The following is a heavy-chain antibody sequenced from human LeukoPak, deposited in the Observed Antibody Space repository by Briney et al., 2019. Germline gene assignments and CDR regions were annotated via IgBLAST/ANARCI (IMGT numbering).Heavy chain of an antibody. CDR1: GFTFSSYA. CDR3: ARDVGGSGSY. J-gene: IGHJ4*02. Sequence: GGSLRLSCAASGFTFSSYAMSWVRQAPGKGLEWVSAISGSGGSTYYADSVKGRFTISRDNAENTLYLHLNSLRVEDTAIYYCARDVGGSGSYWGQGTLVTVSS. D-gene: IGHD3-10*01. CDR2: ISGSGGST. V-gene: IGHV3-23*01.